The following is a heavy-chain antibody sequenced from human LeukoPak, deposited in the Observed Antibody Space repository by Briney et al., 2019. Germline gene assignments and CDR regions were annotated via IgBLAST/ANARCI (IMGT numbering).Heavy chain of an antibody. D-gene: IGHD2-15*01. CDR3: ARWSFGGSYDFDS. V-gene: IGHV4-38-2*01. CDR1: GYSISSGYY. Sequence: SSETLSLTCAVSGYSISSGYYWGWIRQPPGKGLEWIGSIYHSGITYYNPSLKSRVTISVDTSKNQFSLKLSPVTAADTAVYYCARWSFGGSYDFDSRGRGALVTVSS. CDR2: IYHSGIT. J-gene: IGHJ4*02.